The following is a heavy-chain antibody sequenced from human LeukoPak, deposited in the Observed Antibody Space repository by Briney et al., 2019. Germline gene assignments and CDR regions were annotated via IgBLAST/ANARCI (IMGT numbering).Heavy chain of an antibody. CDR1: GYTFTGYY. D-gene: IGHD3-10*01. CDR2: INPNSGGT. V-gene: IGHV1-2*02. Sequence: ASVKVSCKASGYTFTGYYMHWVRQAPGQGLEWMGWINPNSGGTNYAQKFRGRVTMTTDTSTNTGYMELRSLRSDDTAVYFCARDQLRYYGSNNYYSDMDFWGQGTTVTVSS. CDR3: ARDQLRYYGSNNYYSDMDF. J-gene: IGHJ6*02.